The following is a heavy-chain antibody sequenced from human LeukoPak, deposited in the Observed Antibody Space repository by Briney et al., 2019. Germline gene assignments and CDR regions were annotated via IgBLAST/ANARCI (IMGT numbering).Heavy chain of an antibody. Sequence: ASVKVSCKASGYTFTGYYMHWVRQAPGQGLEWMGWINPNSGGTNYAQKFQGWVTMTRDTSISTAYMELSRLRFDDTAVYYCAREFWLVRPRGMDVWGKGTTVTVSS. CDR1: GYTFTGYY. CDR3: AREFWLVRPRGMDV. CDR2: INPNSGGT. V-gene: IGHV1-2*04. J-gene: IGHJ6*04. D-gene: IGHD6-19*01.